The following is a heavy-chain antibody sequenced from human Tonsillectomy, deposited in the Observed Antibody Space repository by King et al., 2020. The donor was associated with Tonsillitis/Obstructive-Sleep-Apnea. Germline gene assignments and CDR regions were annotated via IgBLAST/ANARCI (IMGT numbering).Heavy chain of an antibody. J-gene: IGHJ4*02. V-gene: IGHV3-30*18. CDR3: AKDRREWTYYFDY. D-gene: IGHD3-3*01. CDR1: GFTFSSYG. CDR2: ISYDGSSK. Sequence: VQLVESGGGVVQPGRSLRLSCAASGFTFSSYGMHWVRQAPGKGLEWVAIISYDGSSKYYAESVKGRFTISRDNSKNTLFLQMNSLRAEDTAVYYCAKDRREWTYYFDYWGQGTLVTVSS.